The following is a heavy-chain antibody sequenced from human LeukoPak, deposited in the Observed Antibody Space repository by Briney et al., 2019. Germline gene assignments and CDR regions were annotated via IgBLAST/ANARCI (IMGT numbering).Heavy chain of an antibody. Sequence: ASVKVSCKASGYTFTSYYMHWVRQAPGQGLEWMGIINPSGGSTSYAQKFQGRVTMTRDTSTSTVYMELSSLRSEDTAVYYCARISDNYDISTGYTAFDIWGQGTMVTVSS. D-gene: IGHD3-9*01. CDR3: ARISDNYDISTGYTAFDI. V-gene: IGHV1-46*01. J-gene: IGHJ3*02. CDR1: GYTFTSYY. CDR2: INPSGGST.